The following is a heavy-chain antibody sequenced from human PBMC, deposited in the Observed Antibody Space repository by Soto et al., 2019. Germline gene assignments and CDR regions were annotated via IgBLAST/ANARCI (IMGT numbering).Heavy chain of an antibody. CDR2: ISGSGGST. Sequence: GESLKISCAASGITFSSNAMSWVRQAPGKGLEWVSAISGSGGSTYYADSVKGRFTISRDNSKNTLYLQMNSLRAEDTAVYYCANHYDFWSGYYNFEVDYWGQGTLVTVSS. CDR3: ANHYDFWSGYYNFEVDY. J-gene: IGHJ4*02. D-gene: IGHD3-3*01. CDR1: GITFSSNA. V-gene: IGHV3-23*01.